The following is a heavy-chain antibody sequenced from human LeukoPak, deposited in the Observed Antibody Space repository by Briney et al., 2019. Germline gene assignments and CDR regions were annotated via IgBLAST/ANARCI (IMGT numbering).Heavy chain of an antibody. V-gene: IGHV3-74*01. J-gene: IGHJ4*02. CDR3: ARDSAECTGGYCYLVS. CDR2: INTVGGNT. D-gene: IGHD2-8*02. CDR1: GFTFSSYW. Sequence: GGSLGLSCAASGFTFSSYWMHWVRQAPGKGLVWVSRINTVGGNTNYADSVKGRFTISRDNAKNALYLQMNSLRAEDTAVYYCARDSAECTGGYCYLVSWGQGTLVTVSS.